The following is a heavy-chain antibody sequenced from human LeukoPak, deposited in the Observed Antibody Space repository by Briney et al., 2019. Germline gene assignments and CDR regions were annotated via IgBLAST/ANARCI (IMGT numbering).Heavy chain of an antibody. CDR3: TLVATYETFFNW. V-gene: IGHV1-2*02. CDR1: GYTFTRYY. Sequence: ASVKVSCKASGYTFTRYYMHWVRQARGQGLEWMGWINPNSGGTKDAQKRQGSVTMSRDTAISTGFRELSRLRSDDTAGYYGTLVATYETFFNWGGEGTLVTVPS. D-gene: IGHD5-12*01. J-gene: IGHJ4*02. CDR2: INPNSGGT.